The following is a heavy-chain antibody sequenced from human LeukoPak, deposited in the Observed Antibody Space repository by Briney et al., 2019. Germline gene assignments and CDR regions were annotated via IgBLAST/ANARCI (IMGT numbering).Heavy chain of an antibody. CDR1: GYSFTNYW. D-gene: IGHD1/OR15-1a*01. CDR2: IFPGDSDS. Sequence: GESLKISCKGSGYSFTNYWIAWVRQMPGKGLEWMGIIFPGDSDSRYGPSFQGQVTISADKSVSTAYLQWSSLKASDTAMYYCALTGTNAFDIWGQGTMVTVSS. V-gene: IGHV5-51*01. CDR3: ALTGTNAFDI. J-gene: IGHJ3*02.